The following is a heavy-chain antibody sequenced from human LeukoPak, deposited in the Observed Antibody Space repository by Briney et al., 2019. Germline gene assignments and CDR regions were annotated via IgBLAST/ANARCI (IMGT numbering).Heavy chain of an antibody. CDR3: ARGYKYGTHFDY. CDR2: ISSSGGLT. V-gene: IGHV3-48*03. D-gene: IGHD5-18*01. J-gene: IGHJ4*02. Sequence: GGSLRLSCAASGFTFSIDEMNWVRQAPGKGLEWVAYISSSGGLTHYADSVKGRFTVSRNNARDPMYLQLNSLRAEDTAVYYCARGYKYGTHFDYWGQGALVTVSS. CDR1: GFTFSIDE.